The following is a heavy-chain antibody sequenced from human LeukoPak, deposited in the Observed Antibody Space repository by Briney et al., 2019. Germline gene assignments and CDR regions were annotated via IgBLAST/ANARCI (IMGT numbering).Heavy chain of an antibody. CDR1: GYTFTSYY. V-gene: IGHV1-46*01. Sequence: ASVKVSCKASGYTFTSYYMHWVRQTPGQGLEWMGIMNPSSGSTNYAQNFQGRVTMTGDTSTSTVYMDLSSLRSDDTAVYYCARRDGGSAFDIWGQGTMVIVSS. CDR3: ARRDGGSAFDI. D-gene: IGHD3-16*01. CDR2: MNPSSGST. J-gene: IGHJ3*02.